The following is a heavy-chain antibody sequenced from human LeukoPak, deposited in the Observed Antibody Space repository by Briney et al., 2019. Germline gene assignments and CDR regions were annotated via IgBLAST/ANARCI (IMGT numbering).Heavy chain of an antibody. V-gene: IGHV1-2*02. CDR3: ARATSVVPAWFDP. D-gene: IGHD2-2*01. Sequence: ASVKVSCKASGYTFTGYYMHWVRQAPGQGLEWMGWINPNSGGTNYAQKFQGRVTMTRDTSISTAYMELSGLRSDDTAVYYCARATSVVPAWFDPWGQGTLVTVSS. CDR2: INPNSGGT. CDR1: GYTFTGYY. J-gene: IGHJ5*02.